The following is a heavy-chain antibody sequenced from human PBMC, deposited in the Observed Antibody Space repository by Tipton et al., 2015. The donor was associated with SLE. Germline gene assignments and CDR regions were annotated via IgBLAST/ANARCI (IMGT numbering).Heavy chain of an antibody. D-gene: IGHD4-17*01. V-gene: IGHV4-34*01. J-gene: IGHJ4*02. CDR2: ISHSGGT. Sequence: TLSLTCAVYGGSFSVYYWSWIRQPPGKGLEWIGEISHSGGTNYNQSLKSRVTISVDTSKNQFSLKLSSVTAADTAVYYCAGGQDDFGDYWGQGTLVTVSS. CDR3: AGGQDDFGDY. CDR1: GGSFSVYY.